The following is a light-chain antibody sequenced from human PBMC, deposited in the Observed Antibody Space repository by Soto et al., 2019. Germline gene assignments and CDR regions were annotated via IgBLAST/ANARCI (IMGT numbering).Light chain of an antibody. CDR3: QQANSFPWT. J-gene: IGKJ1*01. CDR2: AAS. V-gene: IGKV1D-12*01. CDR1: QDISGW. Sequence: DIQMTQSPSSVSASVGDRVTITCRASQDISGWLAWFQHKPRKAPNLLIYAASILYSGVPSRFSGSGSGTDFTLTITDLQPEDFATYYCQQANSFPWTFGQGTKVEL.